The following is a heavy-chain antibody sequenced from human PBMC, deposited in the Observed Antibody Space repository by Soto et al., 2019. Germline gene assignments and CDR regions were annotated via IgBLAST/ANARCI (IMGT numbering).Heavy chain of an antibody. CDR2: INPSGGDT. D-gene: IGHD2-2*01. Sequence: ASVKVSCKASGFAFITYYIHWVRQAPGQGLEWVGTINPSGGDTSYAQKFQGRVTMTRDTSTNTLYMEISSLRSEDTAVYYCARGRYCSSTSCRNYYYYYGMDVWDQGTTVTVSS. CDR3: ARGRYCSSTSCRNYYYYYGMDV. V-gene: IGHV1-46*01. J-gene: IGHJ6*02. CDR1: GFAFITYY.